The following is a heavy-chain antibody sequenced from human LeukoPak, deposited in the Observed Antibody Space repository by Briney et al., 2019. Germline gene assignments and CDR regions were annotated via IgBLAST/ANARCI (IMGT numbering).Heavy chain of an antibody. CDR2: ITFSSNII. Sequence: GGSLRLSCAASGFTFSSYSMNWVRQAPGKGLEWVSYITFSSNIIYYADSVKGRFTISRDNAKNSLYLQMNSLRAEDTAVYYCARDRLHYGEYEKTFDYWGQGTLVSVSS. D-gene: IGHD4-17*01. J-gene: IGHJ4*02. CDR3: ARDRLHYGEYEKTFDY. CDR1: GFTFSSYS. V-gene: IGHV3-48*01.